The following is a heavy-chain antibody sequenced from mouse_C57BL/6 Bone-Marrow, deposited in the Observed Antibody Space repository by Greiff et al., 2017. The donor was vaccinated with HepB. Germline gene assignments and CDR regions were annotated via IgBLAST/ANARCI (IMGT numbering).Heavy chain of an antibody. D-gene: IGHD1-1*01. CDR2: SRNKANDYTT. Sequence: EVKLVESGGGLVQSGRSLRLSCATSGFTFSDFYMEWVRQAPGKGLEWIAASRNKANDYTTEYSASVKGRFIVSRDTSKSILYLQMNALRAEDTAIYYCARDPDYYGSSYYYWGQGTTLTVSS. V-gene: IGHV7-1*01. J-gene: IGHJ2*01. CDR1: GFTFSDFY. CDR3: ARDPDYYGSSYYY.